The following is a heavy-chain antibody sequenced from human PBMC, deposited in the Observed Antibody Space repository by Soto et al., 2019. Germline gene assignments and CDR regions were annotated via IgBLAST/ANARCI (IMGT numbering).Heavy chain of an antibody. CDR1: GFTVSSNY. CDR2: IYSGGST. CDR3: LYDFWSGQGDGMDV. Sequence: EVQLVESGGGLIQPGGSLRLSCAASGFTVSSNYMSWVRQAPGKGLEWVSVIYSGGSTYYADSVKGRFTISRDNSKNTLYLQMNSLRAEDTAVYYCLYDFWSGQGDGMDVWGQGTTVTVSS. V-gene: IGHV3-53*01. J-gene: IGHJ6*02. D-gene: IGHD3-3*01.